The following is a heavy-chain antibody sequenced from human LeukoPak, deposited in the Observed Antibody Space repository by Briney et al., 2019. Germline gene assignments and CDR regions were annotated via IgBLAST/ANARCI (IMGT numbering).Heavy chain of an antibody. CDR2: ISYDGSNK. CDR3: AREMGIAAAGTGYFDY. V-gene: IGHV3-30*03. J-gene: IGHJ4*02. Sequence: GGSLRLSCAASGFTFSSYGMHWVRQAPGKGLEWVAVISYDGSNKYYADSVKGGFTISRDNAKNSLYLQMNSLRAEDTAVYYCAREMGIAAAGTGYFDYWGQGTLVTVSS. D-gene: IGHD6-13*01. CDR1: GFTFSSYG.